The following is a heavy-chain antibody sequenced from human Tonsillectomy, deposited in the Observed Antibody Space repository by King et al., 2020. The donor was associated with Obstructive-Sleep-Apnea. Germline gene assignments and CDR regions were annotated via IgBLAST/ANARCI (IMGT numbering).Heavy chain of an antibody. CDR3: AKDRNTMVRGVIGYYGMDV. CDR2: ISGSGGST. D-gene: IGHD3-10*01. J-gene: IGHJ6*02. CDR1: GFTFSSYA. Sequence: VQLVESGGGLVQPGGSLRLSCAAPGFTFSSYAMSWVRQAPGKGLEWVSAISGSGGSTYYADSVKGRFTISRDNSKNTLYLQMNSLRAEDTAVYYCAKDRNTMVRGVIGYYGMDVWGQGTTVTVSS. V-gene: IGHV3-23*04.